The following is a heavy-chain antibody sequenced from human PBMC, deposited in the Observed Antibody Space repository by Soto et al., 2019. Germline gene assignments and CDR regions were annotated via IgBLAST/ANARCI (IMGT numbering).Heavy chain of an antibody. CDR3: AKDPQYRYINWFDP. Sequence: VQLLESGGGLVQPGGSLRLSCAASGFTFSSYAMSWVRQAPGKGLEWVSASSGSGGSTYYADSVKGRFTLPRDNSKNTLYLQMNSLRAEDTAVYYCAKDPQYRYINWFDPWGQGTLVTVSS. CDR1: GFTFSSYA. D-gene: IGHD2-2*01. CDR2: SSGSGGST. V-gene: IGHV3-23*01. J-gene: IGHJ5*02.